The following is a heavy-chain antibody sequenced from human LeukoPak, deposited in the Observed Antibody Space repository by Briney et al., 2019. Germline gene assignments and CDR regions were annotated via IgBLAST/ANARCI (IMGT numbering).Heavy chain of an antibody. CDR3: ANPTSRTDAIDV. CDR2: ISYDGSNK. Sequence: GRSLRLSCAASGFTFSSYGMHWVRQAPGKGLEWVAVISYDGSNKYYADSVKGRFTISRDNSKNTLYLQMNSLRAEDTAVYYCANPTSRTDAIDVWGQGTMVTVSS. D-gene: IGHD1-1*01. CDR1: GFTFSSYG. J-gene: IGHJ3*01. V-gene: IGHV3-30*18.